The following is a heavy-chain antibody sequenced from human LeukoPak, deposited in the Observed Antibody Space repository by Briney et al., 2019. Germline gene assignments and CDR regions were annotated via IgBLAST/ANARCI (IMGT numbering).Heavy chain of an antibody. CDR3: AKAVGTSTYY. CDR1: GFTFSSYG. CDR2: ISYDGSNK. V-gene: IGHV3-30*18. D-gene: IGHD1-26*01. J-gene: IGHJ4*02. Sequence: PGGSLRLSCAASGFTFSSYGMHWVRQAPGKGLEWVAVISYDGSNKYYADSVKGRFTISRDNSKNTLYLQMNSLRAEDTAVYYCAKAVGTSTYYWGQGTLVTVSS.